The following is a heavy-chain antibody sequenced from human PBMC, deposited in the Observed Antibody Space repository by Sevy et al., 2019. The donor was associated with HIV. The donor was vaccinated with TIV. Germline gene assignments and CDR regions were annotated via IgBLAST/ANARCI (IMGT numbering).Heavy chain of an antibody. V-gene: IGHV4-30-2*01. CDR1: GGSISSGGYS. D-gene: IGHD3-10*01. CDR2: IYHSGST. J-gene: IGHJ4*02. Sequence: SETLSLTCAVSGGSISSGGYSWSWIRQPPGKGLEWIGYIYHSGSTYYHPSLKSRVTISVDRSKNQFSLKLSSVTAADTAVYYCARGAMVRGVTIFDYWGQGTLVTVSS. CDR3: ARGAMVRGVTIFDY.